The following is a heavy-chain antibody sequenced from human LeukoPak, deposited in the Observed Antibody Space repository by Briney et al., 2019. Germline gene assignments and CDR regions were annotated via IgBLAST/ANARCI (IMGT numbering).Heavy chain of an antibody. CDR2: IYTSGST. D-gene: IGHD3-3*01. CDR1: GGSISSGSFY. J-gene: IGHJ5*02. CDR3: ARELVSMRSGYPPPT. V-gene: IGHV4-61*02. Sequence: PSETLSLTCTVSGGSISSGSFYWSWIRQPAGKGLEWIGRIYTSGSTNYNPSLKSRVTISVDTSKNQFSLKLTSVTAADTAVYYCARELVSMRSGYPPPTWGQGTLVTVSS.